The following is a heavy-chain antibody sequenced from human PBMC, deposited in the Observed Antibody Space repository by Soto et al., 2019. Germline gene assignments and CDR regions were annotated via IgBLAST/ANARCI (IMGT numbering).Heavy chain of an antibody. V-gene: IGHV4-59*08. Sequence: SETLSLTCTVSGGSISSYYWSWIRQPPGKGLEWIGYIYYSGSTNYDPSLKSRVTISVDTSKNQFSLKLSSVTAADTAVYYCAGHVGHSGYDVFFSRSRNWFDPWGQGTLVTVSS. CDR2: IYYSGST. J-gene: IGHJ5*02. CDR3: AGHVGHSGYDVFFSRSRNWFDP. CDR1: GGSISSYY. D-gene: IGHD5-12*01.